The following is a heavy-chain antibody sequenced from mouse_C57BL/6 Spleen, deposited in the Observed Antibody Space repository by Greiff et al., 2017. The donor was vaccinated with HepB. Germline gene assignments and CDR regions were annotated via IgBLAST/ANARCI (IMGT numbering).Heavy chain of an antibody. CDR3: TRSDGSSFFAY. CDR2: IDPETGGT. J-gene: IGHJ3*01. D-gene: IGHD1-1*01. CDR1: GYTFTDYE. V-gene: IGHV1-15*01. Sequence: QVQLQQSGAELVRPGASVTLSCKASGYTFTDYEMHWVKQTPVHGLEWIGAIDPETGGTAYNQKFKGKAILTADKSSSTAYMELRSLTSEDSAVYYCTRSDGSSFFAYWGQGTLVTVSA.